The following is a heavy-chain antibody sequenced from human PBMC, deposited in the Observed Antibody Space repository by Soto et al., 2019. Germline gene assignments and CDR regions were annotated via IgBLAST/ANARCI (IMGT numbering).Heavy chain of an antibody. V-gene: IGHV5-51*01. J-gene: IGHJ4*02. D-gene: IGHD3-3*02. CDR3: ARQLSHICDS. CDR2: TKPGTSDI. Sequence: GESMKISCKGVGYKFGSAWIGWVRQMPGKGLEWMGITKPGTSDIGYSPSCRGHVTISADEAVSTAYLQWSSLKASDTAMYYCARQLSHICDSWGQGTLVTVSS. CDR1: GYKFGSAW.